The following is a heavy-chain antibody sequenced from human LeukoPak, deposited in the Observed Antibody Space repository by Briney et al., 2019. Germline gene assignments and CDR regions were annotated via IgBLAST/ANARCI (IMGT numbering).Heavy chain of an antibody. CDR3: ARGRSIVVVSAMGAFDI. D-gene: IGHD2-21*01. CDR2: IYYSGST. J-gene: IGHJ3*02. Sequence: SETLSLTCTVSGGSISSYYWSWIRQPPGKGLEWIGYIYYSGSTNYNPSLKSRVTISVDTSKNQFSLKLSSVTAADTAVYYCARGRSIVVVSAMGAFDIWGQGTMVIVSS. CDR1: GGSISSYY. V-gene: IGHV4-59*01.